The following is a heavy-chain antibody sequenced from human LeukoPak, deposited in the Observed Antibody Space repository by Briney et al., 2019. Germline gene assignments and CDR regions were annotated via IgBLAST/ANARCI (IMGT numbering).Heavy chain of an antibody. J-gene: IGHJ4*02. D-gene: IGHD6-19*01. CDR2: ISYDGSNK. Sequence: GGSLRLFCAASGFTFSSYAMHWVRQAPGKGLEGVAVISYDGSNKYYADSVKGRFTISRDNSKNTLYLQMNSLRAEDTAVYYCAKDLAALRYSSGWIGLSDWGQGTLVTVSS. CDR1: GFTFSSYA. CDR3: AKDLAALRYSSGWIGLSD. V-gene: IGHV3-30-3*01.